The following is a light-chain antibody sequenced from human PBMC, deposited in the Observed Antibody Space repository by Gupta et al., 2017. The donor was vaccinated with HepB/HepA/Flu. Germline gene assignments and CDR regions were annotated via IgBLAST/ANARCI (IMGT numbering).Light chain of an antibody. V-gene: IGKV1-39*01. CDR3: QQTSGMSLN. CDR2: AAS. Sequence: DIQMTQSPSSLSASVGDRVTISCRASQSISSYLNWYQQKPGRAPNLLIYAASTLQSGVPSRFSGSGSGTDFTLTITRLQPEDFATYYCQQTSGMSLNFGQGTQVEIK. J-gene: IGKJ5*01. CDR1: QSISSY.